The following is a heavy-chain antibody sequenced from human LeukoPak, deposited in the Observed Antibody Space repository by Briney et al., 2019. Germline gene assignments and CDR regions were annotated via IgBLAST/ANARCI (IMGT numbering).Heavy chain of an antibody. D-gene: IGHD6-13*01. CDR3: AKDFDGSTWFGRNYMDV. J-gene: IGHJ6*03. V-gene: IGHV3-74*01. CDR2: INTDGSST. Sequence: GGSLRLSCAASGFTFSSYWMHWVRQAPGKGLVWVSRINTDGSSTSYADSVKGRFTISRDNAKNSLYLQMNSLRAEDTAVYYCAKDFDGSTWFGRNYMDVWGKGTTATVSS. CDR1: GFTFSSYW.